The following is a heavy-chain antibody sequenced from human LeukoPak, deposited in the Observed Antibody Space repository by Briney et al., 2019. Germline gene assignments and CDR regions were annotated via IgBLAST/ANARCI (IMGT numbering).Heavy chain of an antibody. D-gene: IGHD1-26*01. CDR3: ARLYSGSYANYWYFDL. CDR1: GDSFTSVTDY. Sequence: PSETLSLTCTVSGDSFTSVTDYWAWIRQPPGKGLEWIASGDYSGGTYYNPSLESRVAMSVDTSKNQFSLKLSSVTAADTAVYYCARLYSGSYANYWYFDLWGRGTLVTVSS. CDR2: GDYSGGT. V-gene: IGHV4-39*07. J-gene: IGHJ2*01.